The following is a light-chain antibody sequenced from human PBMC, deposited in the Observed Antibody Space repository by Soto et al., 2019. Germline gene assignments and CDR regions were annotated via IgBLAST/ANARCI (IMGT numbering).Light chain of an antibody. CDR1: QAISSY. CDR3: QQYGSSQIT. J-gene: IGKJ5*01. V-gene: IGKV1-9*01. CDR2: AAS. Sequence: DIQLTQAPSFLSASAGDRVSITCRASQAISSYLAWYQQKPGRAPKLLIYAASTLQSGVPSRFSGSGSGTEFTLTITSLQPEDFAVYYCQQYGSSQITFGQGTRLEIK.